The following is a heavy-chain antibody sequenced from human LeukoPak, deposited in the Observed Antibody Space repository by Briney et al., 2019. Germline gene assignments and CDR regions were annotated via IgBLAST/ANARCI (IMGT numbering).Heavy chain of an antibody. J-gene: IGHJ4*02. CDR2: VSDSGGTT. CDR3: AKGHFIGWGRIDS. CDR1: GLTFDKYV. V-gene: IGHV3-23*01. Sequence: GESLRLSCAASGLTFDKYVMNWVRQAPGKGLEWVSVVSDSGGTTLYADSVKGRFTISRDNSNDALYLQMNNLRVEDTAIYYCAKGHFIGWGRIDSWGQGTLVTVSS. D-gene: IGHD6-19*01.